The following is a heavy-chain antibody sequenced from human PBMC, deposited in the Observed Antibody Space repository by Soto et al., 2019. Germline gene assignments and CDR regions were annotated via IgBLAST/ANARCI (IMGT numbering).Heavy chain of an antibody. Sequence: QVHLVQSGAEVKKPGASVKVSCKASGYTFTSYGITWVRQAPGQGLEWMGWISAHNGNTDYAQKIQGRVIVTRDTSTSTTYMELRSLISDDTAVYYCARGWYGDYWGQGALVTVSS. J-gene: IGHJ4*02. D-gene: IGHD2-15*01. V-gene: IGHV1-18*01. CDR1: GYTFTSYG. CDR3: ARGWYGDY. CDR2: ISAHNGNT.